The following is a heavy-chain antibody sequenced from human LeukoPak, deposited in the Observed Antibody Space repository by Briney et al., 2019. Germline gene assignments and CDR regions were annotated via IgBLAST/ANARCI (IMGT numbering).Heavy chain of an antibody. Sequence: SETLSLTCTVSGGSISSYYWSWIRQPPGKGLEWIGYIYYSGSTNYNPSLRSRVTISVDTSRNQFFLKRSSGTAADTAVYYCSRETYNSSWSRGDDAFDIWGQGTTVTVSS. V-gene: IGHV4-59*01. CDR2: IYYSGST. CDR3: SRETYNSSWSRGDDAFDI. J-gene: IGHJ3*02. D-gene: IGHD6-13*01. CDR1: GGSISSYY.